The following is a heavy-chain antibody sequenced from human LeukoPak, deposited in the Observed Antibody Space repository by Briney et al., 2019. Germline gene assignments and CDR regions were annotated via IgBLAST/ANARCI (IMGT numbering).Heavy chain of an antibody. V-gene: IGHV1-69*06. Sequence: ASVKVSCKASGGTLNNYGISWVRQAPGQGLEWMGGTIPIFDTPNYAQKFQGRVTITADKSTSTAYMELSSLRSEDTAVYYCARVGSSSWTIPFDYWGQGTLVTVSS. J-gene: IGHJ4*02. CDR3: ARVGSSSWTIPFDY. D-gene: IGHD6-13*01. CDR1: GGTLNNYG. CDR2: TIPIFDTP.